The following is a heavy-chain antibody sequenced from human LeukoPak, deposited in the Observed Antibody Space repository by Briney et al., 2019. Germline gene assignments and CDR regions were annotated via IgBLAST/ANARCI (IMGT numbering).Heavy chain of an antibody. CDR1: GYTFTSYY. V-gene: IGHV1-46*01. D-gene: IGHD6-19*01. CDR2: INPSGGST. J-gene: IGHJ4*02. Sequence: ASVKVSCKASGYTFTSYYMHWVRQAPGQGLEWMGIINPSGGSTSYAQKFQGRVTMTTDTSTSTAYMELRSLRSDDTAVYYCARDLKRSYSSGRYSWGTGSSNDYWGQGTLVTVSS. CDR3: ARDLKRSYSSGRYSWGTGSSNDY.